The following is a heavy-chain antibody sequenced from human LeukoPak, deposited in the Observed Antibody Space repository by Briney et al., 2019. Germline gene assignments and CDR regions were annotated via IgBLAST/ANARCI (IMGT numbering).Heavy chain of an antibody. CDR1: GFSLSTRGMR. J-gene: IGHJ5*02. Sequence: SGPALVKPTQTLTLTCTFSGFSLSTRGMRVSWIRQPPGKALEWLARIDWDDDKFYSTSLKTRLTISKDTSKNQVVLTMTNMDPVDTATYYCAKGPGIAANWFDPWGQGTLVTVSS. CDR2: IDWDDDK. CDR3: AKGPGIAANWFDP. V-gene: IGHV2-70*04. D-gene: IGHD6-25*01.